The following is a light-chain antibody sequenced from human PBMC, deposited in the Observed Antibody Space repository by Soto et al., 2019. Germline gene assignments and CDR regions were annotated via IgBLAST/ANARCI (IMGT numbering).Light chain of an antibody. J-gene: IGKJ1*01. V-gene: IGKV3-15*01. CDR2: GAS. CDR3: QQYDNWPQT. CDR1: QSVRSS. Sequence: EIVMTQSPATLSVSPGERATLSCGASQSVRSSLAWYQQKPGQAPRLLIHGASTRAPGVPARFSGSGSGTDFTLTISSLQSEDFAVYYCQQYDNWPQTFGQGTKVYIK.